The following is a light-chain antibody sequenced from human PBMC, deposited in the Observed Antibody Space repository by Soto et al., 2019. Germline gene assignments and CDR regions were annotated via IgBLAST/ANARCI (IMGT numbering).Light chain of an antibody. Sequence: EIVLTQSPATLSLSPEKRATLSCRASQSVSSYLAWYQQKPGQAPRLLIYDASNRATGIPARFSGSGSGTDFTLTISSLEPEDFAVYYCQQRSNWPLTFGGGTRWIS. V-gene: IGKV3-11*01. CDR1: QSVSSY. CDR3: QQRSNWPLT. CDR2: DAS. J-gene: IGKJ4*01.